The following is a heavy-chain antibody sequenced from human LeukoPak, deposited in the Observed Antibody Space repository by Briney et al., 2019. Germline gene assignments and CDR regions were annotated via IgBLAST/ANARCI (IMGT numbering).Heavy chain of an antibody. J-gene: IGHJ5*02. D-gene: IGHD6-19*01. CDR3: ARDKAVAGMGYNWFDP. V-gene: IGHV1-2*04. CDR2: INPNSGGT. Sequence: ASVKVSCKASGYTFTGYYMHWVRQAPVQGLEWMGWINPNSGGTNYAQKFQGWVTMTRDTSISTAYMELSRLRSDDTAVYYCARDKAVAGMGYNWFDPWGQGTLVTVSS. CDR1: GYTFTGYY.